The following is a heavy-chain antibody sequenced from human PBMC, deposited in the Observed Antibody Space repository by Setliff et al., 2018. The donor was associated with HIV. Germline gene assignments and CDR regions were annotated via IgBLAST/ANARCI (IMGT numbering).Heavy chain of an antibody. V-gene: IGHV4-4*02. D-gene: IGHD2-2*02. CDR2: IFHDGTV. Sequence: PSETLSLTCVVSGFSIKNDNWWNWVRQTPGKGLEWIGQIFHDGTVTYKPSLESRVTILMDILKNQISLNVTSVTAADTATYYSAKTNIPMPRSGTRLESWGPGRLVTVSS. CDR1: GFSIKNDNW. J-gene: IGHJ4*02. CDR3: AKTNIPMPRSGTRLES.